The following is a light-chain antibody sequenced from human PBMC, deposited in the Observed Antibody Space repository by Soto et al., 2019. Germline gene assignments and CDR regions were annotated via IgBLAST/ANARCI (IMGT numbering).Light chain of an antibody. CDR2: EVS. Sequence: QSALTQPASVSGSPGQSSTISCTGTSSDVGGYNYVSWYQQHPGKAPKLMIYEVSNRPSGVSDRFSGSKSGNTASLTISGLQAEDEADYYCSSYTSSSTRVFGGGTNLPVL. V-gene: IGLV2-14*01. J-gene: IGLJ2*01. CDR3: SSYTSSSTRV. CDR1: SSDVGGYNY.